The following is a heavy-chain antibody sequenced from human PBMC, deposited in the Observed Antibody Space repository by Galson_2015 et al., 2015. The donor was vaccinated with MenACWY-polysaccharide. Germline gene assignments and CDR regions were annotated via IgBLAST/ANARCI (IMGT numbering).Heavy chain of an antibody. D-gene: IGHD6-19*01. CDR3: ARAIAVAGQRRDFDL. CDR2: INYSGST. CDR1: GGSISSYY. J-gene: IGHJ2*01. V-gene: IGHV4-59*01. Sequence: SETLSLTCTVSGGSISSYYWNWIRQPPGKGLEWVGYINYSGSTNHNPSLKSRVTMSVDTSKNQFSLNLTSMTDADTAVYYCARAIAVAGQRRDFDLW.